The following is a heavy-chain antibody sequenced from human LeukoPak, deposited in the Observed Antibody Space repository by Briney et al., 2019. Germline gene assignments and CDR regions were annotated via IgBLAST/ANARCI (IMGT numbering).Heavy chain of an antibody. J-gene: IGHJ2*01. V-gene: IGHV3-74*01. CDR2: INSDGSST. CDR3: AGSLFSNWYFDL. Sequence: GGSLRLSCATSGFTFSSYWMYWVRQAPGKGLVWVSRINSDGSSTSYADSVKGRFTISGDNAKNTLYVQMNSLRAEDTAVYYCAGSLFSNWYFDLWGRGTLVTVSS. D-gene: IGHD3-10*02. CDR1: GFTFSSYW.